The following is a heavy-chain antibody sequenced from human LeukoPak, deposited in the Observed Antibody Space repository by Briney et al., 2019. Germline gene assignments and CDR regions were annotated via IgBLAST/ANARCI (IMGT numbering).Heavy chain of an antibody. CDR3: ARDRRAGSIDFPHP. Sequence: GASVKVSCKASGCTFTSYGISWVRQAPVQGLEWMGWISAYNCNTNYAQKLQGRVTRTTDTSTSTAYMELRSLRSDDTAVYYCARDRRAGSIDFPHPWGQGTLVSVSS. D-gene: IGHD3-3*01. CDR2: ISAYNCNT. J-gene: IGHJ5*02. V-gene: IGHV1-18*01. CDR1: GCTFTSYG.